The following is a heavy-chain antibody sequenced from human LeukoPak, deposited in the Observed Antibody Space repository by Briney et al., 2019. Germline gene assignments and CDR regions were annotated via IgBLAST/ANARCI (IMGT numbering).Heavy chain of an antibody. CDR3: ARGVAVDF. CDR2: IKQDGSEK. J-gene: IGHJ4*02. V-gene: IGHV3-7*04. D-gene: IGHD3-3*01. CDR1: GFTFSSYW. Sequence: PGGSLRLACAAYGFTFSSYWMSWVRRAPGKGLEWVANIKQDGSEKYYVDSVKGRFTISRDNAKNSLYLQMNSLRAEDTAVYYCARGVAVDFWGQGTLVTVSS.